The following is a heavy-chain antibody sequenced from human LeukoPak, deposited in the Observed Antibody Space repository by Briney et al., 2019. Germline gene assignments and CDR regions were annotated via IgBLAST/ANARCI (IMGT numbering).Heavy chain of an antibody. D-gene: IGHD6-19*01. CDR3: ARAVSGRFDY. CDR1: GGSMSPYH. CDR2: IYYRGST. V-gene: IGHV4-59*08. Sequence: TSETLSLTCTVSGGSMSPYHWGWIRQPPGKGREGTGYIYYRGSTNYNPSLNSRITISVDTSKNQFSLRLSSVTAADTAIYYCARAVSGRFDYWGQGTLVTVSS. J-gene: IGHJ4*02.